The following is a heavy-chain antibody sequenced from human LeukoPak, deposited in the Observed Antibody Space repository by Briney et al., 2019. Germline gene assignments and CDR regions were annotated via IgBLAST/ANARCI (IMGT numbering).Heavy chain of an antibody. CDR2: LYPGDSDS. V-gene: IGHV5-51*01. D-gene: IGHD5-24*01. CDR1: GYSFFSNYW. Sequence: GESLKISCKAYGYSFFSNYWIAWVRQMPGKGLEWMGILYPGDSDSRYSPSFQGQVTISADRSISTAYLHWSSLKVSDTAMYYCARASRDGYNQNFDYWGQGTLVTVSS. CDR3: ARASRDGYNQNFDY. J-gene: IGHJ4*02.